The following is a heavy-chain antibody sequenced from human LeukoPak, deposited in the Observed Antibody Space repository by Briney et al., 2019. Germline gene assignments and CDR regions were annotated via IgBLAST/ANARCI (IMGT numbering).Heavy chain of an antibody. Sequence: SVKVSCKASGGTFSSYAISWVRQAPGQGLEWMGRIIPIFGTANYAQKFQGRVTITTDESTGTAYMELSSLRSEDTAVYYCARGGYCSSTSCYFLGDNYYFDYWGQGTLVTVSS. V-gene: IGHV1-69*05. CDR2: IIPIFGTA. CDR1: GGTFSSYA. J-gene: IGHJ4*02. D-gene: IGHD2-2*01. CDR3: ARGGYCSSTSCYFLGDNYYFDY.